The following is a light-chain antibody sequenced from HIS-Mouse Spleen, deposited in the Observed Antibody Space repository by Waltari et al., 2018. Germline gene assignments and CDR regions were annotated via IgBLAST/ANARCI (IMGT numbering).Light chain of an antibody. V-gene: IGLV2-23*01. CDR1: SSDVGSYNL. CDR2: EGS. J-gene: IGLJ3*02. Sequence: QSALTQPASVSGSPGQSITISCTGTSSDVGSYNLVSWYQQHPGKAPKLMIYEGSKRPSGVSNRLSGSKSGNPASLTISGLQAEDEADYYCCSYAGRSTWVFGGGTKLTVL. CDR3: CSYAGRSTWV.